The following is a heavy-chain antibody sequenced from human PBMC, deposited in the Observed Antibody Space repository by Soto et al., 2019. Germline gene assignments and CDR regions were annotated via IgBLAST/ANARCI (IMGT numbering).Heavy chain of an antibody. Sequence: GGSLRLSCAASGITFTTYWMSWVRQAPGKGLEWVASISEDGSAKYYVDSVKGRFTISRDNAKNSLSLQMNSLRAEDTAVYYCARDNYGMDVWGQGTTVTVSS. V-gene: IGHV3-7*01. CDR3: ARDNYGMDV. J-gene: IGHJ6*02. CDR1: GITFTTYW. CDR2: ISEDGSAK.